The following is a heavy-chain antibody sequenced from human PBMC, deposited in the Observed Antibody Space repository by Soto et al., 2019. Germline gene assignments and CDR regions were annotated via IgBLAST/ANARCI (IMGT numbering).Heavy chain of an antibody. CDR3: ARDWGRPEGAPFDY. J-gene: IGHJ4*02. CDR2: IIPIFGTA. Sequence: SVRVSCKASGVTFSSYAISWVRQAPGQGLEWMGGIIPIFGTANYAQKFQGRVTITADESMSTAYMELSSLRSEDTAVYYCARDWGRPEGAPFDYWGQGTLVTVSS. V-gene: IGHV1-69*13. CDR1: GVTFSSYA. D-gene: IGHD1-26*01.